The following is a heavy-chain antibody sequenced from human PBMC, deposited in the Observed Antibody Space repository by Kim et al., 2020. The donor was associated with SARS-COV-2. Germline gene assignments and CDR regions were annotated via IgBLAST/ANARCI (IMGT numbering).Heavy chain of an antibody. CDR1: GGSFSGYY. Sequence: SETLSLTCAVYGGSFSGYYWSWIRQPPGKGLEWIGEINHSGSTNYNPSLKSRVTISVDTSKNQFSLKLSSVTAADTAVYYCARRWIVVYGDYGAFFDYWGQGTLVTVSS. V-gene: IGHV4-34*01. J-gene: IGHJ4*02. CDR3: ARRWIVVYGDYGAFFDY. CDR2: INHSGST. D-gene: IGHD4-17*01.